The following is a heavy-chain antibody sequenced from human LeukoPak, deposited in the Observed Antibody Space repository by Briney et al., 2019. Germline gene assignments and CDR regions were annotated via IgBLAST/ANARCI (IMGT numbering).Heavy chain of an antibody. CDR2: IRHDGHT. Sequence: SETLSLTCTVSVSGYFTTNYYWGWIRQPPGKGLEWIASIRHDGHTYYNASLKSQVTISIDMSRNQFSLKLNSLTAADTAVYYCARRVATKGEWAFDVWGQGTMVTVSS. V-gene: IGHV4-38-2*02. CDR3: ARRVATKGEWAFDV. D-gene: IGHD5-12*01. CDR1: VSGYFTTNYY. J-gene: IGHJ3*01.